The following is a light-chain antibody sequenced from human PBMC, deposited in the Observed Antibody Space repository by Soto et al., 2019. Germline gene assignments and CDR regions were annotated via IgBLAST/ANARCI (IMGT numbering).Light chain of an antibody. CDR2: DVS. J-gene: IGLJ1*01. CDR3: CSYAGSYTYV. CDR1: SSDVGGYNY. Sequence: LTQPRSLSGSPGQSVSISCTGTSSDVGGYNYVSWYQQHPGKAPKLMIYDVSERPSGVPDRFSGSKSANTASLTISGLQAEDEADYYCCSYAGSYTYVFGTGTKVTVL. V-gene: IGLV2-11*01.